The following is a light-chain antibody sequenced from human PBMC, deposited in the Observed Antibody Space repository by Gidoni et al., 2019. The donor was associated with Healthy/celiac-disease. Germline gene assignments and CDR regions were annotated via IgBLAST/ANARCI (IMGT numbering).Light chain of an antibody. J-gene: IGLJ2*01. V-gene: IGLV1-47*01. CDR3: AAWDDSLSGVL. CDR2: RNN. CDR1: SSNIGSNY. Sequence: QSVLTQPPSASGTPGQRVTISCSGSSSNIGSNYVYWYQQLPGTAPKLLIYRNNQRPSGVPDRFSGSKSGTSASLAISGLRSEDDADYYCAAWDDSLSGVLFGGGTNLTVL.